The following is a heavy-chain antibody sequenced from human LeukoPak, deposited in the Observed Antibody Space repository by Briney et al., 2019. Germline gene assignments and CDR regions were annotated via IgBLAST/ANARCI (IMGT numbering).Heavy chain of an antibody. V-gene: IGHV3-23*01. CDR1: RFTFSNYA. CDR2: ISDSGANT. CDR3: AKPATSSSWYAEYFQH. Sequence: GGSLRLSCAASRFTFSNYAMSWVRQAPGKGLEWVSAISDSGANTFYADSVKGRFTISRDNSKNTLYLQMNSLRAEDTAVYYCAKPATSSSWYAEYFQHWGQGTLVTVSS. J-gene: IGHJ1*01. D-gene: IGHD6-13*01.